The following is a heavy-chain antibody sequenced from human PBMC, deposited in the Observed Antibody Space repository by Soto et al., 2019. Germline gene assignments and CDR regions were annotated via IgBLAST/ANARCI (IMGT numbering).Heavy chain of an antibody. D-gene: IGHD2-15*01. CDR3: ARQGCSGGSCYRYYYYYMDV. CDR2: IYYSGST. J-gene: IGHJ6*03. CDR1: GGSISSSSYY. Sequence: SETLSLTCTVSGGSISSSSYYWGWIRQPPGKGLEWIGSIYYSGSTYYNPSLKSRVTISVDTSKNQFSLKLSSVTAADTAVYYCARQGCSGGSCYRYYYYYMDVWGKGTTVTVSS. V-gene: IGHV4-39*01.